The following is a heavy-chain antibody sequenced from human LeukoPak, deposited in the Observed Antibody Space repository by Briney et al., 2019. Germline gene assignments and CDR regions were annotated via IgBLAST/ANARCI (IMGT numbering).Heavy chain of an antibody. Sequence: GESLKISCKGSGYSFTSYWIGWVRQMPGKGLEWMGIIYPGDSDTRYSPSFQGQVTISADKSISTAYLQWSSLKASDTAMYYCARRSDIVVVPAAVVGYFDLWGRGTLATVSS. J-gene: IGHJ2*01. V-gene: IGHV5-51*01. CDR3: ARRSDIVVVPAAVVGYFDL. D-gene: IGHD2-2*01. CDR2: IYPGDSDT. CDR1: GYSFTSYW.